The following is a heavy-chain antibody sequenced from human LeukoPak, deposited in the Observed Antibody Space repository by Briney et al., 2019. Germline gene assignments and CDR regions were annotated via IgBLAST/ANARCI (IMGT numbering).Heavy chain of an antibody. J-gene: IGHJ3*02. CDR2: ISYDGKTQ. CDR1: GFTFSNYG. D-gene: IGHD4-23*01. V-gene: IGHV3-30*03. CDR3: AGDYEGNLAFDI. Sequence: GGSLRLSCAASGFTFSNYGMHWVRQAPGKGLEWVAVISYDGKTQYYADSVKGRFTISRDNVRNSLYLQMNSLRAEDTAVYYCAGDYEGNLAFDIWGQGTMVTVSS.